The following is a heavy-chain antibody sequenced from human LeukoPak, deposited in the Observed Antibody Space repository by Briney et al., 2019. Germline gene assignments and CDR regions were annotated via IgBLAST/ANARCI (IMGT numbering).Heavy chain of an antibody. CDR1: GVSISSGGYY. Sequence: SQTLSLTCTVSGVSISSGGYYWSWIRQPPGKGLEWIGEINHSGSTNYNPSLKSRVTISVDTSKNQFSLKLSSVTAADTAVYYCARGLGRQLWLRFRLGYYFDYWGQGTLVTVSS. V-gene: IGHV4-30-2*01. CDR2: INHSGST. J-gene: IGHJ4*02. D-gene: IGHD5-18*01. CDR3: ARGLGRQLWLRFRLGYYFDY.